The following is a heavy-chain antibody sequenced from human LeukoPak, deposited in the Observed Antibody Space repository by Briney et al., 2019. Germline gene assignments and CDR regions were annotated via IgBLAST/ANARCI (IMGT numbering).Heavy chain of an antibody. CDR3: AKSKSPYPMDYIFDF. D-gene: IGHD4-11*01. CDR1: GFSFSSYG. J-gene: IGHJ4*02. CDR2: ISNDGSII. Sequence: GGSLSLSCAASGFSFSSYGMHWVRQAPGKGLEWVAVISNDGSIIKYGDSVKGRFTISRDNSKNTLYVQMNSLRTDDAAVYYCAKSKSPYPMDYIFDFWGQGTLVTVSS. V-gene: IGHV3-30*18.